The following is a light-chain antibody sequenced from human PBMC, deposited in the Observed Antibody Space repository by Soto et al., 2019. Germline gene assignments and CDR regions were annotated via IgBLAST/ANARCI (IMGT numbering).Light chain of an antibody. CDR1: QSISSY. CDR2: AAS. Sequence: DIQKTQSPSSASASVVYSASTTCRESQSISSYLNWYQQKPGKAPKLLIYAASSLQSWVPSRFSGSGSWTDFTLTISSLQPEDFATYYCQQSYSTPRTFGEGTKVDIK. V-gene: IGKV1-39*01. J-gene: IGKJ4*01. CDR3: QQSYSTPRT.